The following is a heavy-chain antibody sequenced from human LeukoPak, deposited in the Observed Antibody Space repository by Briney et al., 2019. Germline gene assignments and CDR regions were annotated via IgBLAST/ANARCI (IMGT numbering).Heavy chain of an antibody. CDR1: GFTFSSHP. CDR2: IANDGRFT. V-gene: IGHV3-30*04. Sequence: GRSLRLSCAASGFTFSSHPMNLVRQAPCKGLEWVAVIANDGRFTHYADSVKGRFTISRDNSKSTLEMQMNSLRAEDTALYYCVKEANGFDMWGLGTMVTVSS. D-gene: IGHD2-8*01. CDR3: VKEANGFDM. J-gene: IGHJ3*02.